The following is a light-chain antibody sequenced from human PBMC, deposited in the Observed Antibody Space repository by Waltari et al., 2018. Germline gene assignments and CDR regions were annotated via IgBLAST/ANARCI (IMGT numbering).Light chain of an antibody. V-gene: IGKV2D-29*01. J-gene: IGKJ4*01. CDR2: EVS. CDR1: QSLLHGDGTTY. Sequence: DIVMTQTPLSLSVTPGQPASISCKSSQSLLHGDGTTYLPWYLHKSGQPPQLLIFEVSARFSGVPDRFSGSGSGTDFTLRISRVEAEDVGVYYCMQSIQSPLTFGGGTKVEIK. CDR3: MQSIQSPLT.